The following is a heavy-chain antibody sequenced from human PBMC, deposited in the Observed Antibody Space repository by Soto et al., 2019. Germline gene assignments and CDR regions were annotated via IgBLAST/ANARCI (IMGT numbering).Heavy chain of an antibody. CDR1: GGSVSSSGYF. CDR2: IYYSGST. D-gene: IGHD2-2*01. J-gene: IGHJ4*02. CDR3: ARQNYCGTTTCYGY. V-gene: IGHV4-39*01. Sequence: QVQLQESGPGLVKPSETLSLTCTVSGGSVSSSGYFWGWIRQTPGKGLEWLGRIYYSGSTDYNPSLNSRVTISVDTSKNQFSLKLTSVTAADTAIYYCARQNYCGTTTCYGYWGQESLVTVSS.